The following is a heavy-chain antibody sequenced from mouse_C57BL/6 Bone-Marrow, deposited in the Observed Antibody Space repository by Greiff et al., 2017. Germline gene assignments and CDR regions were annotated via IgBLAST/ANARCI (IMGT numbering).Heavy chain of an antibody. Sequence: EVQLQQSGAELVRPGASVKLSCTASGFNIKDDYMHWVKQRPEQGLEWIGWIDPENGDTEYASKFQGKATIPADTSSNPAYLQLSSLTSEDTAVYNCTTGVYYGSSYVGYWGQGTTLTVSS. CDR2: IDPENGDT. CDR1: GFNIKDDY. CDR3: TTGVYYGSSYVGY. J-gene: IGHJ2*01. V-gene: IGHV14-4*01. D-gene: IGHD1-1*01.